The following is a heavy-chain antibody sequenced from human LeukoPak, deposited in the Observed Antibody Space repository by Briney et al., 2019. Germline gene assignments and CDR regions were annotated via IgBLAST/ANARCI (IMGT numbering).Heavy chain of an antibody. CDR3: ARGRGDTEYYYYDMDV. V-gene: IGHV3-13*01. CDR2: TGTANAT. D-gene: IGHD4-17*01. CDR1: GFTFSRYD. J-gene: IGHJ6*02. Sequence: PGGSMRLSCAASGFTFSRYDMHWVRQAAGKGLEWVSGTGTANATYSPGSVKSLFTTSNENAKNSLYLQMSRLTAGDTAVYYSARGRGDTEYYYYDMDVWGQGTTVTVSS.